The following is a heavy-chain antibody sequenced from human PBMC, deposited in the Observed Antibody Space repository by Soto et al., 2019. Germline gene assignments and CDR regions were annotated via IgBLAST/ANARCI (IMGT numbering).Heavy chain of an antibody. D-gene: IGHD6-6*01. J-gene: IGHJ4*02. V-gene: IGHV3-23*01. CDR3: ATVSPGQHTSSSGALVY. Sequence: PGGSLRLCCAASGFTFSSYAMSWVRQAPGKGLEWVSAISGSGGSTYYADCVKGRVTISRDNSKNTLYLQMNSVRAEDTAVYYCATVSPGQHTSSSGALVYWGQGTLVTVSS. CDR1: GFTFSSYA. CDR2: ISGSGGST.